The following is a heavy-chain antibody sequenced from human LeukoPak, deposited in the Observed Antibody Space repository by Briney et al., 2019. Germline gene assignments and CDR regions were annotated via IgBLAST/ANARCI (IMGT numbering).Heavy chain of an antibody. CDR2: ISGSGGST. CDR1: GFTFSSYA. J-gene: IGHJ6*02. V-gene: IGHV3-23*01. Sequence: GGSLRLSCAASGFTFSSYAMSWVRQAPGKGLEWVSAISGSGGSTYYADSVKGRFTISRDNSKNTLYLQMNSLRPEDTAVYYCAKDLYDYGDSDYYGMDVWGQGTTVTVSS. CDR3: AKDLYDYGDSDYYGMDV. D-gene: IGHD4-17*01.